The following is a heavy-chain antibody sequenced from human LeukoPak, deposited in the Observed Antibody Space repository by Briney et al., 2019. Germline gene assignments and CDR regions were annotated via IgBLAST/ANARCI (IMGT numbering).Heavy chain of an antibody. D-gene: IGHD2-2*01. V-gene: IGHV3-23*01. J-gene: IGHJ4*02. CDR2: ISDSDATT. CDR3: AKSLTGSCSSTSCYLSDY. CDR1: GFSFSSYV. Sequence: GGSLRLSCAASGFSFSSYVMTRVRQAPGKGLEWVSSISDSDATTYYADSVKGRFTISRDNSENTLYLQMNSLRAEDTAVYYYAKSLTGSCSSTSCYLSDYWGQGTLVTVSS.